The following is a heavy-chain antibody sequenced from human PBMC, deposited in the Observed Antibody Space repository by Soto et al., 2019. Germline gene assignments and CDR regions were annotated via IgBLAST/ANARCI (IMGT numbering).Heavy chain of an antibody. Sequence: SETLSLTCTVSGGSISSSSYYWGWIRQPPGKGLERIGSIYYSGSTYYNPSLKSRVTISVDTSKNQVSLYLSFVSAAGTALYYCSSRKFSRSSRYDYDYYGKDVWVQGPRVTVS. V-gene: IGHV4-39*01. J-gene: IGHJ6*02. CDR2: IYYSGST. CDR3: SSRKFSRSSRYDYDYYGKDV. D-gene: IGHD6-13*01. CDR1: GGSISSSSYY.